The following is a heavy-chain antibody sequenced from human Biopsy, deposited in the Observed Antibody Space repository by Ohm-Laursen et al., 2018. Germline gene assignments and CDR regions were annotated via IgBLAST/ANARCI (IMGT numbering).Heavy chain of an antibody. Sequence: SLRLSCTASGFTFSNYGMHWVRQAPGKGLEWLAVIWYDGSNKYYGGPVQGRFTISRDNSKNTVYLQMNSLRAEDTAIYYCARDSTINTVTTADYWGQGTLVTVSS. CDR3: ARDSTINTVTTADY. V-gene: IGHV3-33*01. CDR1: GFTFSNYG. J-gene: IGHJ4*02. CDR2: IWYDGSNK. D-gene: IGHD4-11*01.